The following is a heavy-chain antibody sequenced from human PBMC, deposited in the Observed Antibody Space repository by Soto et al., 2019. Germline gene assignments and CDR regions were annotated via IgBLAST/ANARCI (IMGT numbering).Heavy chain of an antibody. CDR1: GSTFSSYG. V-gene: IGHV3-30*03. CDR2: ISYDGSNK. J-gene: IGHJ4*02. Sequence: GGSLRLSCAASGSTFSSYGMHWVRQAPGKGLEWVAVISYDGSNKYYADSVKGRFTISRDNSKNTLYLQMNSLRAEDTAVYYCARAYYTWTHLAGYYFDYWGQGTLVTVSS. CDR3: ARAYYTWTHLAGYYFDY. D-gene: IGHD6-19*01.